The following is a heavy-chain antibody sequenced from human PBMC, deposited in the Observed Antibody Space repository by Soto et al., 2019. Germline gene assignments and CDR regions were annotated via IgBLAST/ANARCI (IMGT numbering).Heavy chain of an antibody. J-gene: IGHJ4*02. D-gene: IGHD5-12*01. CDR1: GGTFSSYT. V-gene: IGHV1-69*08. CDR3: AIDRSHSGCAAENDY. Sequence: QVQLVQSGAEVKKPGSSVKVSCKSSGGTFSSYTIIWVRQAPGQGLEWMGRIIPILGIANYAQKFQGRVTITGDKSTSNGYMELSSLRSDETAVYYCAIDRSHSGCAAENDYWGQGTLVTVSS. CDR2: IIPILGIA.